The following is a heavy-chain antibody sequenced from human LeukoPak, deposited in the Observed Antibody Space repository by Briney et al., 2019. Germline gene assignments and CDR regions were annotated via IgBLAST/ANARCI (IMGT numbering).Heavy chain of an antibody. CDR3: ARQEYYYYYYMDV. Sequence: SVKVSCKASGYTFTSYGISWVRQAPGQGLEWMGGIIPIFGTANYAQKFQGRVTITTDESTSTAYMELSSLRSEDTAVYYCARQEYYYYYYMDVWGKGTTVTVSS. V-gene: IGHV1-69*05. CDR2: IIPIFGTA. J-gene: IGHJ6*03. CDR1: GYTFTSYG.